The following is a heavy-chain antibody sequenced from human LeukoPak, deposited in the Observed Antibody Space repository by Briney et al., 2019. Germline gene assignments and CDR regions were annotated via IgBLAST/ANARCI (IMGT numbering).Heavy chain of an antibody. CDR1: GFTFDSYW. D-gene: IGHD1-26*01. V-gene: IGHV3-7*01. Sequence: GGSLRLSCVASGFTFDSYWMTWVRQVPGKGLEWVANIRQGGNENYYADSVEGRFTISRDNARNSLFLQMDSLRVEDTAVYYCARVGSWELQRVFDSWGQGTLVTLSS. CDR2: IRQGGNEN. CDR3: ARVGSWELQRVFDS. J-gene: IGHJ4*02.